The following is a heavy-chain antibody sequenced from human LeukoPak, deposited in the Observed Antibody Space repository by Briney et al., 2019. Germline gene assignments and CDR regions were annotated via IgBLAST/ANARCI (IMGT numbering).Heavy chain of an antibody. Sequence: PSGTLSLTCAVSGGSIGSITWWSWVRQPPGKRLEWIGEIHHTGSTNYNPSLKSRVTMSVDKPKNQFSLNLSSVTAADTAVYYCAREGGPQSLRGTFDPWGQGALVTVSS. V-gene: IGHV4-4*02. CDR2: IHHTGST. J-gene: IGHJ5*02. CDR3: AREGGPQSLRGTFDP. CDR1: GGSIGSITW. D-gene: IGHD1-1*01.